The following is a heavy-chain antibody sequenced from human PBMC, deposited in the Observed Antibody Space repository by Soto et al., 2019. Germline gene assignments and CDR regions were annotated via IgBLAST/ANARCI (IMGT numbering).Heavy chain of an antibody. V-gene: IGHV3-23*01. CDR2: LSGNSGTT. J-gene: IGHJ4*02. CDR3: AKGSKFTIFYPNDY. D-gene: IGHD3-3*01. Sequence: VQLLESGGGLVQPGGSLRLSCAASGFTFSTYAMAWVRQAPGKGLEWVSALSGNSGTTYSADSVKGRFTISRDNSRNTLYLQMSSLRADDTALSYCAKGSKFTIFYPNDYWGQGTLVTVSS. CDR1: GFTFSTYA.